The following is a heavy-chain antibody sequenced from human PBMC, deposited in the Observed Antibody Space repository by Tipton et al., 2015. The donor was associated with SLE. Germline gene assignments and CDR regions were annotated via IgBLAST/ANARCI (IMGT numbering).Heavy chain of an antibody. J-gene: IGHJ4*02. CDR3: ARGFTFEDYFDY. D-gene: IGHD3-16*01. V-gene: IGHV3-11*01. CDR2: ISSSGSST. Sequence: GSLRLSCAASGFTFSDYYMSWIRQAPGKGLEWVSYISSSGSSTYYADSVKGRFTISRDNAKNSLYLQMNSLRAEDTALYYCARGFTFEDYFDYWGQGTLVTVSS. CDR1: GFTFSDYY.